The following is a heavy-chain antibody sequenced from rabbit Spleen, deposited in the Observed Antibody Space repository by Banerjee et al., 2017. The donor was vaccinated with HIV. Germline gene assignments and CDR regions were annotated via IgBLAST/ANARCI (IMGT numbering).Heavy chain of an antibody. CDR1: GFSFSDRDV. J-gene: IGHJ4*01. Sequence: QEQLEESGGGLVKPEGSLTLTCKASGFSFSDRDVMCWVRQAPGKGLQWIACINASTGKPVYATWASGRFTISRTSSTTVTLRMTSLTAADRATYFCARDLVGVIGWNFYLWGPCTLVTVS. D-gene: IGHD2-1*01. V-gene: IGHV1S45*01. CDR3: ARDLVGVIGWNFYL. CDR2: INASTGKP.